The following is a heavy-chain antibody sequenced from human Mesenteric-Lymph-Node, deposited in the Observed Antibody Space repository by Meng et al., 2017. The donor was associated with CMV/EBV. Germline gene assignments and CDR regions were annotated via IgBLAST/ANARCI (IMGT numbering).Heavy chain of an antibody. V-gene: IGHV4-61*01. D-gene: IGHD5-12*01. Sequence: SETLSLTCTVSGGSVSSRNYYWSWIRQLPGKGLEWIAYRYNSGSTDYNPSLKSRVTISVDTSKNQFSLKLSSVTAADTAVYYCARGSWIRPYNWFDPWGQGTLVTVSS. CDR1: GGSVSSRNYY. CDR2: RYNSGST. CDR3: ARGSWIRPYNWFDP. J-gene: IGHJ5*02.